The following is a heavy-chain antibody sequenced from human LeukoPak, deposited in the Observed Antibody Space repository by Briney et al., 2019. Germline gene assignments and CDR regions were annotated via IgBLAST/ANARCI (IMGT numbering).Heavy chain of an antibody. Sequence: PSGTLSLACDVSGYSISSGYYWGWIRQPPGKGLEWIGSIYHSGSTYYNPSLKSRVTISVDTSKNQFSLKLSSVTAADTAVYYCASWPAAGGYWGQGTLVTVSS. J-gene: IGHJ4*02. CDR3: ASWPAAGGY. D-gene: IGHD6-13*01. CDR1: GYSISSGYY. CDR2: IYHSGST. V-gene: IGHV4-38-2*01.